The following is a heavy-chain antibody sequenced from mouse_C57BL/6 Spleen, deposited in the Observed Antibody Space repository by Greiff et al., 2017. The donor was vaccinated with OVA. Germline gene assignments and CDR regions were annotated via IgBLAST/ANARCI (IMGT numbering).Heavy chain of an antibody. CDR1: GFTFSSYA. V-gene: IGHV5-9-1*02. D-gene: IGHD1-1*02. J-gene: IGHJ2*02. Sequence: EVQLQESGEGLVKPGGSLKLSCAASGFTFSSYAMSWVRQTPEKRLEWVAYISSGGDYIYYADTVKGRFTISSDNARNTLYLQMSSLKSEVSALYYCTISRWYYFDYWGQGTSLTVSS. CDR2: ISSGGDYI. CDR3: TISRWYYFDY.